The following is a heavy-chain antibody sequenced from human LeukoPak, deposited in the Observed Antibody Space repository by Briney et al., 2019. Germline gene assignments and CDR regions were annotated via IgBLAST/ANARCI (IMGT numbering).Heavy chain of an antibody. V-gene: IGHV3-23*01. J-gene: IGHJ4*02. Sequence: PGGSLRLSCAVSGFTFSNYAFHWVRQAPGKGLEWVSAISGSGGSTYYADSVKGRFTISRDNSKNTLYLQMNSLRAEDTAVYYCARATVDDYFDYWGQGTLVTVSS. CDR1: GFTFSNYA. CDR2: ISGSGGST. CDR3: ARATVDDYFDY. D-gene: IGHD6-19*01.